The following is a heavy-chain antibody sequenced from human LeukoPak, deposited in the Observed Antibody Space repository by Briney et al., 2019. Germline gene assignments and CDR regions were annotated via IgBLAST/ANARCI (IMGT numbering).Heavy chain of an antibody. CDR1: GYSISSGYY. CDR2: IYHSGST. D-gene: IGHD6-13*01. Sequence: SETLSLTCAVSGYSISSGYYWGWIRQPPGKGLGWIGSIYHSGSTYYNPSLKSRVTISVDTSKNQFSLKLSSVTAADTAVYYCARAGRMSAAADAFDYWGQGTLVTVSS. V-gene: IGHV4-38-2*01. CDR3: ARAGRMSAAADAFDY. J-gene: IGHJ4*02.